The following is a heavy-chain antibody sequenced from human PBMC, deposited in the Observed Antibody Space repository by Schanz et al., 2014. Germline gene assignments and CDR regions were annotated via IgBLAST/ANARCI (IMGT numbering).Heavy chain of an antibody. CDR2: INPSGGST. CDR3: ARRYSSGWYEFDY. Sequence: QVQLLQSGAEVKKPGASMKVSCKASGYTFTTYYMLWVRQAPGQGLEWMGIINPSGGSTSYAQKFQGRVTMTRDTSTSTVYMYLSSLRSEDTAVYYCARRYSSGWYEFDYWGQGSLVTVSS. CDR1: GYTFTTYY. V-gene: IGHV1-46*03. D-gene: IGHD6-19*01. J-gene: IGHJ4*02.